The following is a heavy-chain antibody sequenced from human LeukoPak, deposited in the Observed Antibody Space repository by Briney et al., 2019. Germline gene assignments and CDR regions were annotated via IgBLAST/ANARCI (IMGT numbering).Heavy chain of an antibody. CDR2: ITPNSVPP. D-gene: IGHD6-13*01. V-gene: IGHV1-2*06. CDR3: ARVRSSSWALFDY. Sequence: LITPNSVPPNYPQNFQGRVTMTRDTTNSTAYMGVSRVRSDDTAAYYCARVRSSSWALFDYWGQGTLVTVSS. J-gene: IGHJ4*02.